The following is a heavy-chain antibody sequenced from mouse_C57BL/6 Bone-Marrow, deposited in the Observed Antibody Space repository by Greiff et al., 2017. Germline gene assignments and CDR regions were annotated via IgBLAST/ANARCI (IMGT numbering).Heavy chain of an antibody. J-gene: IGHJ1*03. V-gene: IGHV1-85*01. Sequence: LVESGPELVKPGASVKLSCKASGYTFTSYDINWVKQRPGQGLEWIGWIYPRDGSTKYNEKFKGKATLTVDKSSSTAYMELHSLTSEESAVEFCAELVFDGSSGDWYFDVWGTGTTVTVSS. D-gene: IGHD1-1*01. CDR1: GYTFTSYD. CDR3: AELVFDGSSGDWYFDV. CDR2: IYPRDGST.